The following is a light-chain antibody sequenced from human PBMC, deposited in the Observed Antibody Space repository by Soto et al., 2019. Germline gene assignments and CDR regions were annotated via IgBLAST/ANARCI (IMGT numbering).Light chain of an antibody. CDR2: WAS. Sequence: DIVMTQSPDSLAVSLGERATINCRYSQSVLYSSNNKNYLAWYQQKPGQPPKLLIYWASTREYGVPDRFSGSGSGTDFTLTISSLQAEDVAVYYCQQYYSTPWTFGQGTKVDIK. J-gene: IGKJ1*01. CDR3: QQYYSTPWT. CDR1: QSVLYSSNNKNY. V-gene: IGKV4-1*01.